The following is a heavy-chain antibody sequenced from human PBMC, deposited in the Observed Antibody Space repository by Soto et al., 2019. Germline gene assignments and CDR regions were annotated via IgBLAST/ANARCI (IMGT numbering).Heavy chain of an antibody. Sequence: QVQLQESGPGLVKPSQTLSLTCTVSGGSISSGDYYWSWIRQPPGKGLEWIGSIYYSGSTYYNPSHMXQXTXSXXTSKNQFSLQLNSVTAADTAVYYCASRHSSPYFDYWGQGTLVTVSS. V-gene: IGHV4-30-4*01. CDR1: GGSISSGDYY. CDR2: IYYSGST. CDR3: ASRHSSPYFDY. D-gene: IGHD6-13*01. J-gene: IGHJ4*02.